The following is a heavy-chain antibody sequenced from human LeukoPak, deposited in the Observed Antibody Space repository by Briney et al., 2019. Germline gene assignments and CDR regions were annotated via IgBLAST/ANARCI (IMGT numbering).Heavy chain of an antibody. J-gene: IGHJ4*02. Sequence: GGSLRLSCAASGGSLSGYGLNWVRQAPGKGREWVSTISGDSKTLHYADSVEGRFTISRDDAKNSLYLQMNSLRAEDTAVYFCARGYSNPPLQFWGQGTLVTVSS. V-gene: IGHV3-48*01. D-gene: IGHD4-11*01. CDR3: ARGYSNPPLQF. CDR1: GGSLSGYG. CDR2: ISGDSKTL.